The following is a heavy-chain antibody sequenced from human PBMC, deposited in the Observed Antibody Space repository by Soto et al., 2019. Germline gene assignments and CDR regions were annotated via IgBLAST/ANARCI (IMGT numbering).Heavy chain of an antibody. CDR3: AKDMRGGSSSSRYYYGLDV. V-gene: IGHV3-9*01. CDR2: ISWNSGTI. CDR1: GFTFDDYA. Sequence: GGSLRLSCAASGFTFDDYAMHWVRQAPGKGLEWVSGISWNSGTIVYADYVKGRFTISRDNAKNSLYLQMNSLRGEDTALYYCAKDMRGGSSSSRYYYGLDVWGQGTTVTVSS. J-gene: IGHJ6*02. D-gene: IGHD6-13*01.